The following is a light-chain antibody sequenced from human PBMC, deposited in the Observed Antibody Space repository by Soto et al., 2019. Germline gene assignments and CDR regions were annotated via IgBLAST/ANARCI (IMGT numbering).Light chain of an antibody. V-gene: IGKV3-20*01. Sequence: EIVLTQSPGTLSFSPGERATLSCRASQSVISSYLAWYQQKPGQAPRLLIYGASSRATGIPDRFSGSGSGSDFTLTISRLEPEDSAVYYCQQYDSSPPLTFGGGTKVDIK. CDR3: QQYDSSPPLT. CDR2: GAS. CDR1: QSVISSY. J-gene: IGKJ4*01.